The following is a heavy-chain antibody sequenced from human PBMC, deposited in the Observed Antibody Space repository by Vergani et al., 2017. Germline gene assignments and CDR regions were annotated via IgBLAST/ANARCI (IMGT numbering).Heavy chain of an antibody. CDR1: GYTFTSYG. V-gene: IGHV1-18*01. CDR3: AKAWLRGATVTPPGADP. Sequence: QVQLVQSGAEVKKPGASVKVSCKASGYTFTSYGISWVRQAPGQGLEWMGWISAYNGNTNYAQKLQGRVTMTTDTSTSTAYMELSSLRAEDTAVYYCAKAWLRGATVTPPGADPWGQGTLVTVSS. J-gene: IGHJ5*02. D-gene: IGHD4-17*01. CDR2: ISAYNGNT.